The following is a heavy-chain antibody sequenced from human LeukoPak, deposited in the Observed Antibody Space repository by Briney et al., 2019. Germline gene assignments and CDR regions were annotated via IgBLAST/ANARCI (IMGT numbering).Heavy chain of an antibody. CDR2: FSGVGSGT. CDR1: GFSFSKHA. J-gene: IGHJ4*02. V-gene: IGHV3-23*01. D-gene: IGHD3-3*01. Sequence: GGSLRLSCEASGFSFSKHAMSWVRQAPGKGLEWVAAFSGVGSGTYYADSVKGRFSISRDNSKNTLYLQMNSLRVEDTATYYCARDALLLRGVVTTAFALWGQGTLVSVSS. CDR3: ARDALLLRGVVTTAFAL.